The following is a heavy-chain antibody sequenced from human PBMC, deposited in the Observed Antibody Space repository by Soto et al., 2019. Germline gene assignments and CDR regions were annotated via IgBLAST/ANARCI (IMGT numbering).Heavy chain of an antibody. J-gene: IGHJ5*02. CDR1: GGSFSSGGDY. D-gene: IGHD5-12*01. V-gene: IGHV4-31*01. CDR2: INYSGST. Sequence: QVQLQESGPGLVNPSQTLSLTCTVSGGSFSSGGDYCSWMRQHPGKGLEWIGYINYSGSTYYNTSRTSHVTITVDTSTNQFSLDQSSATAANQAVHYRARGPPLSGYQGYRGGYDPWRQGTLDTVSS. CDR3: ARGPPLSGYQGYRGGYDP.